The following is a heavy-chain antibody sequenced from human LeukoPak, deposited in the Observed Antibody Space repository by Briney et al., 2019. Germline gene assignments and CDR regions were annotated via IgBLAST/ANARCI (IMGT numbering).Heavy chain of an antibody. J-gene: IGHJ4*02. D-gene: IGHD6-6*01. CDR3: ARGGAARPADY. CDR2: IYYSGST. Sequence: PSETLSLTCTVSGGSISSSSYYWGWIRQPPGKGLEWIGYIYYSGSTNYNPSLKSRVTILVDTSKNQFSLKLSSVTAADTAVYYCARGGAARPADYWGQGTLVTVSS. V-gene: IGHV4-61*05. CDR1: GGSISSSSYY.